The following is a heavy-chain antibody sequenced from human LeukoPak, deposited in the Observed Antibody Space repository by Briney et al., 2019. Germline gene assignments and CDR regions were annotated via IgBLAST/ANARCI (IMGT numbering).Heavy chain of an antibody. V-gene: IGHV4-30-4*08. Sequence: SETLSLTCAVYGGSFSGYYWSWIRQPPGKGLEWIGYIYYSGSTYYNPSLKSRVTISVDTSKNQFSLKLSSMTAADTAVYYCARDLLNEGNHLDYWGQGTLVTVSS. CDR2: IYYSGST. J-gene: IGHJ4*02. CDR3: ARDLLNEGNHLDY. CDR1: GGSFSGYY. D-gene: IGHD4-23*01.